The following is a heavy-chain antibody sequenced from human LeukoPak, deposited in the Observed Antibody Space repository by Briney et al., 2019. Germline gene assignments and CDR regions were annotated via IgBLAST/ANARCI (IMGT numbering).Heavy chain of an antibody. V-gene: IGHV1-2*02. CDR3: ARSRGLFSSWYADY. CDR1: GYTFSGYY. D-gene: IGHD6-13*01. J-gene: IGHJ4*02. CDR2: INPNSGGT. Sequence: GASVKVSCKASGYTFSGYYMHWVRQAPGQGLEWMGWINPNSGGTNYAQKFRGRVTMTRDMSTTTAYMELSRLRSDDTAVYSCARSRGLFSSWYADYWGQGTLVTVPS.